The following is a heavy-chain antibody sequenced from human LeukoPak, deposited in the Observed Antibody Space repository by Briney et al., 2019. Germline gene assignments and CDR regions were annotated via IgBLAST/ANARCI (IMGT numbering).Heavy chain of an antibody. CDR1: GFTFSSFE. D-gene: IGHD5-12*01. CDR3: ARDRSGFSGYDFFDY. J-gene: IGHJ4*02. V-gene: IGHV3-48*03. Sequence: GGSLRLSCAASGFTFSSFEMNWVRQAPGKGLEWVSYISSSGSTIYYADSVKGRFTISRDNAKNSLYLQMNRLRAEDTAVYYCARDRSGFSGYDFFDYWGQGTLVTVSS. CDR2: ISSSGSTI.